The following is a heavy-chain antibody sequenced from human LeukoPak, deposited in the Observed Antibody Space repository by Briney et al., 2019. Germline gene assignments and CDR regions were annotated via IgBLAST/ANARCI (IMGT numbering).Heavy chain of an antibody. D-gene: IGHD3-22*01. CDR1: GGSISSYY. Sequence: SETLSLTCTVSGGSISSYYWSWIRQPPGKGLEWIGYIYYSGSTNYNPSPKSRVTISVDTSKNQFSLKLSSVTAADTAVYYCALAPGAYYYDSSGYGAFDIWGQGTMVTVSS. CDR3: ALAPGAYYYDSSGYGAFDI. V-gene: IGHV4-59*01. CDR2: IYYSGST. J-gene: IGHJ3*02.